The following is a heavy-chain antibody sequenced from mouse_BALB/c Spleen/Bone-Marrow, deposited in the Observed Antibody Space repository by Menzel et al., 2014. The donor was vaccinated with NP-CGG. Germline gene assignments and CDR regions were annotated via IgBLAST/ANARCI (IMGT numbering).Heavy chain of an antibody. CDR1: GYTFTSYT. D-gene: IGHD4-1*01. CDR2: IVPSSDYT. Sequence: QVQLQPSGAELARPGASVKMSCKASGYTFTSYTMQWIRQRPGQGLAWIGYIVPSSDYTNYNQNFKDKATLTADKSSSTAYMQLNSLTSEDFAVYYCAREARTGAWFAYWGQGTLVTVS. J-gene: IGHJ3*01. CDR3: AREARTGAWFAY. V-gene: IGHV1-4*01.